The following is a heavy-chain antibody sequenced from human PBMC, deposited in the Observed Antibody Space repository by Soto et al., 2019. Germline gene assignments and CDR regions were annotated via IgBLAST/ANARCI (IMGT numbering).Heavy chain of an antibody. CDR1: GFTFSSYG. Sequence: ESGGGVVQPGRSLRLSCAASGFTFSSYGMHWVRQAPGKGLEWVAVISYDGSNKYYADSVKGRFTISRDNSKNTLYLQMNSLRAEDTAVYYCAKDIGALDWGTEIDYWGQGTLVTVSS. V-gene: IGHV3-30*18. CDR3: AKDIGALDWGTEIDY. CDR2: ISYDGSNK. D-gene: IGHD7-27*01. J-gene: IGHJ4*02.